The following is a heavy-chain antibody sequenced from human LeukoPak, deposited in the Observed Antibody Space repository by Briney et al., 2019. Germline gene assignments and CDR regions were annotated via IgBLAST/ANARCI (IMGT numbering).Heavy chain of an antibody. Sequence: SETLSLTCTVSAGSISNFYWHWIRQPAGRGLEWIGRIYPSGNTDYNPSLRSRVNISVDKSKNQFTLDLRSVTAADTAVYFCARVRMLGSSNWFDPWGQGTLVTVS. CDR3: ARVRMLGSSNWFDP. CDR1: AGSISNFY. J-gene: IGHJ5*02. CDR2: IYPSGNT. D-gene: IGHD1-26*01. V-gene: IGHV4-4*07.